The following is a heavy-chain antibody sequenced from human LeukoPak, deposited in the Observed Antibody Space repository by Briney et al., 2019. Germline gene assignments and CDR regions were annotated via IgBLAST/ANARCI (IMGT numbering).Heavy chain of an antibody. D-gene: IGHD3-22*01. CDR1: GYSISSSNW. Sequence: SDTLSLTCAVSGYSISSSNWWGWIRQPPGKGLEWIGFIFYSGSTYYNPSLKSRVTMSVDTSQNQFSLKVSSVTAMDTAVYYCARLRYYDSSGYTFDNWGHGTLVTVSS. V-gene: IGHV4-28*01. CDR3: ARLRYYDSSGYTFDN. CDR2: IFYSGST. J-gene: IGHJ4*01.